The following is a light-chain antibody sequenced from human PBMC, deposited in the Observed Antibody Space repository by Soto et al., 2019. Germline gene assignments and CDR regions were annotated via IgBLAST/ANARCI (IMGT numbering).Light chain of an antibody. V-gene: IGLV1-44*01. J-gene: IGLJ3*02. CDR1: SSNIGSNT. CDR2: TND. Sequence: QSVLTQPTSASGTPGQRVTISCSGSSSNIGSNTVTWYHHLPATAPKVLIYTNDQRPSGVPYRFSGSKSGTYASLAISGLQSEEEAEYYCAAWDDSRNAPVFGGGTKLTVL. CDR3: AAWDDSRNAPV.